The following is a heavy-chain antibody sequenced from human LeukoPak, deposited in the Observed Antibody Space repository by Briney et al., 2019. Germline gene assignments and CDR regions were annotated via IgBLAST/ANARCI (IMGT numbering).Heavy chain of an antibody. CDR1: GFTFSSYA. D-gene: IGHD3-16*02. Sequence: PGGSLRLSCAASGFTFSSYAMHWVRQAPGKGLEWVAVISYDGSNKYYADSVKGRFTISRDNSKNTLYLQMNSLRAEDTAVYYCARDPSYYDYVWGSYRYKHYYYMDVWDKGTTVTVSS. J-gene: IGHJ6*03. V-gene: IGHV3-30*04. CDR2: ISYDGSNK. CDR3: ARDPSYYDYVWGSYRYKHYYYMDV.